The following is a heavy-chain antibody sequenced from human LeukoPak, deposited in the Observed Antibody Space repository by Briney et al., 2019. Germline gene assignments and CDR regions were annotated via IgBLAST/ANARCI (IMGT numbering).Heavy chain of an antibody. CDR1: GGSLSSTSSY. CDR3: ARRQTGTSYFDY. J-gene: IGHJ4*02. CDR2: IYYSGST. Sequence: PSETLSLTCTVSGGSLSSTSSYWGWIRQPPGKGLEWIGYIYYSGSTNYNPSLKSRVTMSVDTSKNQFSLKLSSVTAADTAVYYCARRQTGTSYFDYWGQGTLVTVSS. V-gene: IGHV4-61*05. D-gene: IGHD1-1*01.